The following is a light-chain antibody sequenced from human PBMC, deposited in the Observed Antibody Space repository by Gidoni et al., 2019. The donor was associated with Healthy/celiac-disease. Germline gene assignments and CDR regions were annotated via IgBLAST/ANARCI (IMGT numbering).Light chain of an antibody. J-gene: IGKJ1*01. Sequence: DLVMTQSPDSMAVSLGERATINCKSSQSVLYSSNNKNYLAWYQQKPGQPPKLLIYWASTRESGVPDRFSGSGSGTDVTLTISSLQAEDVAVYYCQQYYSTLWTFGQGTKVEIK. CDR2: WAS. V-gene: IGKV4-1*01. CDR1: QSVLYSSNNKNY. CDR3: QQYYSTLWT.